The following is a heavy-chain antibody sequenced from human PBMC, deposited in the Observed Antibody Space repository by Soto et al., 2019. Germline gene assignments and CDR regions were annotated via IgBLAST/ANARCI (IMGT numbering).Heavy chain of an antibody. D-gene: IGHD3-10*01. Sequence: GGSLRLSCAASGFTFSTYAMSWVRQAPGKGLEWVSTISDSGGSTYYADSVKGRFTISRDNSKNTLYLLMNSLSAEDTALYYCAKVHGSGTYYNFPDYWGQGTLVTVSS. J-gene: IGHJ4*02. CDR3: AKVHGSGTYYNFPDY. V-gene: IGHV3-23*01. CDR2: ISDSGGST. CDR1: GFTFSTYA.